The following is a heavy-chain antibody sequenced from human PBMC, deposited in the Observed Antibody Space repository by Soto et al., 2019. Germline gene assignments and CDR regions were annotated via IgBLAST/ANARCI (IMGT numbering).Heavy chain of an antibody. Sequence: QVQLVQSGAEVKKPGASVQVSCKASGYTFSTYGFSWVRQAPGQGLEWMGWIGADNGDTNYAQNFQGRVTITTDRSATTSYMAWRSRTSVDTAGYFCARDWKGAEGFDPWGQGTLVTVSS. CDR1: GYTFSTYG. CDR2: IGADNGDT. CDR3: ARDWKGAEGFDP. V-gene: IGHV1-18*01. J-gene: IGHJ5*02. D-gene: IGHD1-1*01.